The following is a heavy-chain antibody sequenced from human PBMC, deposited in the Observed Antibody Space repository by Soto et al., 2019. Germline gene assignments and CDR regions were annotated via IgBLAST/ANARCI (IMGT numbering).Heavy chain of an antibody. V-gene: IGHV5-51*01. Sequence: GESLKISCQGSGYIFTTYWIGWVRQMPGKGLEWMGIIYPTDSDTRYSPSFRGQVTISADKSISTAYLQWSSLRASDTALYYCARSGYSSLGMDVWGQGTTVTVSS. CDR3: ARSGYSSLGMDV. J-gene: IGHJ6*02. D-gene: IGHD5-12*01. CDR1: GYIFTTYW. CDR2: IYPTDSDT.